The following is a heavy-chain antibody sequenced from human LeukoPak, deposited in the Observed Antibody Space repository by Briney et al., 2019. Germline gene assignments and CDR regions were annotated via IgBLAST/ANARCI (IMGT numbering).Heavy chain of an antibody. CDR2: ISGSGGST. V-gene: IGHV3-23*01. CDR1: GITFSNYA. J-gene: IGHJ5*02. Sequence: PGGSLRLSCAASGITFSNYAMAWVRQAPGKGMEWVSSISGSGGSTYYADSAKGRFTVSRDNSKNTLYLQLNSLRAEDTALYYCSRDRRTWFDPWGQGTLVTVSS. CDR3: SRDRRTWFDP.